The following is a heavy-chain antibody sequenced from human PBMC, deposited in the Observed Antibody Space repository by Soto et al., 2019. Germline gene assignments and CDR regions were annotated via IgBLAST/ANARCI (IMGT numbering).Heavy chain of an antibody. J-gene: IGHJ4*02. CDR1: GGSISSYY. Sequence: QVQLQESGPGLVKPSETLSLTCTVSGGSISSYYWSWIRQPPGKGLEWIGYIYYSGSTNYNPSLKSRVTISVDTSKNQFSLKLSSVTAADTAVYYCARAQAGTFDYWGQGPLVTVSS. V-gene: IGHV4-59*01. CDR2: IYYSGST. CDR3: ARAQAGTFDY. D-gene: IGHD6-19*01.